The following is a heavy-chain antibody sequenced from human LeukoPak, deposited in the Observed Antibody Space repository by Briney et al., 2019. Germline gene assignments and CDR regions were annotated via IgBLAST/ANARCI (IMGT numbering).Heavy chain of an antibody. J-gene: IGHJ4*02. D-gene: IGHD2/OR15-2a*01. CDR1: GFTFNDYY. CDR3: AREFSGNSFDY. V-gene: IGHV3-11*04. CDR2: INSRGTNI. Sequence: GGSLRLSCAASGFTFNDYYMYWIRQTPGKRLEWLSYINSRGTNIYYTDSVRGRFTISRDNAENSLYLQMNNLRAEDTAVYYCAREFSGNSFDYWGQGTLVTVSS.